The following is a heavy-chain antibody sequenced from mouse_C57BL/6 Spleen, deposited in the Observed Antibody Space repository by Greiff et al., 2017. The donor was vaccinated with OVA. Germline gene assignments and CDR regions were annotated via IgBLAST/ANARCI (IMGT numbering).Heavy chain of an antibody. CDR2: INPNNGGT. CDR1: GYTFTDYY. V-gene: IGHV1-26*01. CDR3: ARWITTVVEPDWYFDV. J-gene: IGHJ1*03. D-gene: IGHD1-1*01. Sequence: EVQLQQSGPELVKPGASVKISCKASGYTFTDYYMNWVKQSHGKSLEWIGDINPNNGGTSYNQKFKGKATLTVDKSSSTAYMELRSLTSEDSAVYYCARWITTVVEPDWYFDVWGTGTTVTVSS.